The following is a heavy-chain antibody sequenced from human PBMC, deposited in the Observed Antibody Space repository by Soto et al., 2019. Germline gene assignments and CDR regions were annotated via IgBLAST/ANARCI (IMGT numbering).Heavy chain of an antibody. V-gene: IGHV3-7*01. Sequence: EVRLVESGGGSVQPGGSLRLSCATSGFTLRKHWMSWVRQAPGKGLEWVANIKEDGGGKYFGDFVRGRFTVSRDNVKNFVYLQMNSLRAEDTAVYSCARDGYGYNYLDSWGQGTLVTVSS. CDR2: IKEDGGGK. CDR1: GFTLRKHW. CDR3: ARDGYGYNYLDS. D-gene: IGHD5-12*01. J-gene: IGHJ4*02.